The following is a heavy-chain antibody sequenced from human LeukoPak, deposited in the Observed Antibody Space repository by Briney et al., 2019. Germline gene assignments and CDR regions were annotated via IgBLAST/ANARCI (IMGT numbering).Heavy chain of an antibody. Sequence: SETLSLTCTVSGGSISSSSYYWGWIRQPPGKGLEWIGSIYYSGSTYYNPSLKSRVTISVDTSKNQFSLKLSSVTAADTAVYYCARGGSVQLERLGLPDWFDPWGQGTLVTVSS. CDR3: ARGGSVQLERLGLPDWFDP. CDR1: GGSISSSSYY. J-gene: IGHJ5*02. D-gene: IGHD1-1*01. V-gene: IGHV4-39*07. CDR2: IYYSGST.